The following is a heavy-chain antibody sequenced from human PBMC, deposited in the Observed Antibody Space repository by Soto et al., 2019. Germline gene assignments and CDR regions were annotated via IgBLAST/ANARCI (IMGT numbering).Heavy chain of an antibody. CDR3: APVPPWGSGPGNWFDP. V-gene: IGHV1-69*13. CDR2: IIPIFGTA. Sequence: ASVKVSCKASGGTFSSYAISWVRQAPGQGLEWMGGIIPIFGTANYAQKFQGRVTITADESTSTAYMELSSLRSEDTAVYYCAPVPPWGSGPGNWFDPWGQGTLVTVSS. D-gene: IGHD3-16*01. J-gene: IGHJ5*02. CDR1: GGTFSSYA.